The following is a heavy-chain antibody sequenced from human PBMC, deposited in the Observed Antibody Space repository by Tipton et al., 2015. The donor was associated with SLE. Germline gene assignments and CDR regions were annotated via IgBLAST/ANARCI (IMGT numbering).Heavy chain of an antibody. D-gene: IGHD5-18*01. Sequence: TLSLTCAVYGGSFSDYYWSWIRQAPGEGLEWIGEINHTGGTNYNPSLKSRVTISVDTSKNQFSLKLSSVTAADTAVYYCARTAGRSVKLWYFDLWGRGTLVTVSS. CDR2: INHTGGT. CDR3: ARTAGRSVKLWYFDL. CDR1: GGSFSDYY. J-gene: IGHJ2*01. V-gene: IGHV4-34*01.